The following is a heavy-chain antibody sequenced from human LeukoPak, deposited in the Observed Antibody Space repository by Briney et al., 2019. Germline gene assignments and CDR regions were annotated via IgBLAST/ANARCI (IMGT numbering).Heavy chain of an antibody. CDR3: AKAPNIYSSGRHVFADY. V-gene: IGHV3-23*01. Sequence: PGGSLRLSCAASGFTFNNYAMSWVRQAPGKGLEWVSSISDNGGSINYADSVKGRFTISRDNSKNRMYLQMNSLRAEDTAVYYCAKAPNIYSSGRHVFADYWGQGTLVTVSS. J-gene: IGHJ4*02. CDR1: GFTFNNYA. CDR2: ISDNGGSI. D-gene: IGHD6-19*01.